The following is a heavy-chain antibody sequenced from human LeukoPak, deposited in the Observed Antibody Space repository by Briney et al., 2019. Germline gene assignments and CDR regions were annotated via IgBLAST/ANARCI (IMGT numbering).Heavy chain of an antibody. Sequence: SETLSLTCTVSGGSISPYYWRWIRQPPGKGLEWIGYISYSGSTSFNPSLKSRVTVSVDTSTNQFSLALSSVTAADTAVYYCARAGSYRLTTTLWGQGTLVTVSS. CDR1: GGSISPYY. CDR3: ARAGSYRLTTTL. J-gene: IGHJ4*02. CDR2: ISYSGST. D-gene: IGHD4-17*01. V-gene: IGHV4-59*01.